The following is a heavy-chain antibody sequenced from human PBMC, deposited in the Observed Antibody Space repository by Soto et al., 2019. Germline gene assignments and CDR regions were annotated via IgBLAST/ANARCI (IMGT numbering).Heavy chain of an antibody. D-gene: IGHD2-21*02. CDR2: IIPIFGTA. CDR1: GGTFSSYA. J-gene: IGHJ4*02. V-gene: IGHV1-69*01. CDR3: ARDRSAVVTRLFDY. Sequence: QVQLVQSGAEVKKPGSSVKVSCKASGGTFSSYAISWLRQAPGQGLEWMGGIIPIFGTANYAQKFQGRVTITADESTSTAYMELSSLRSEDTAVYYCARDRSAVVTRLFDYWGQGTLVTVSS.